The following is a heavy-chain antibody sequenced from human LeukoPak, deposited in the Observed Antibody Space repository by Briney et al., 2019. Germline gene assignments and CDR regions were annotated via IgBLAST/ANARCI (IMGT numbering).Heavy chain of an antibody. CDR2: INPNSGGT. V-gene: IGHV1-2*02. J-gene: IGHJ5*02. D-gene: IGHD6-13*01. CDR1: GYTFTGYY. CDR3: ARYGYSSSWTNWFDP. Sequence: ASVKVSCKASGYTFTGYYMHWVRQAPGQGLEWMGWINPNSGGTNYAQKFQGRVTMTRETSISTAYMELSRLRSDDTAVYYCARYGYSSSWTNWFDPWGQGTLVTVSS.